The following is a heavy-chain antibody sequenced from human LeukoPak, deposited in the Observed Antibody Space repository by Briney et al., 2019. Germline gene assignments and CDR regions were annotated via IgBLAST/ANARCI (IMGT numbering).Heavy chain of an antibody. J-gene: IGHJ4*02. CDR3: ARGTGYPLIG. D-gene: IGHD3-22*01. CDR2: INHSGST. Sequence: PSQTLSLTCTVSGGSISSGDYYWSWIRQPPGKGLEWIGEINHSGSTNYNPSLKSRVTISVDTSKNQFSLKLSSVTAADTAVYYCARGTGYPLIGWGQGTLVTVSS. CDR1: GGSISSGDYY. V-gene: IGHV4-30-4*01.